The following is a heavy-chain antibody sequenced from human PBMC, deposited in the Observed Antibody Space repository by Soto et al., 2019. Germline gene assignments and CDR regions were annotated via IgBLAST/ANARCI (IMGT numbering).Heavy chain of an antibody. CDR1: GGSFRGYY. Sequence: PSETLSLTCAVHGGSFRGYYWSWIRQPPGKGLEWIGEINHSGSTNYNPSLKSRVTISVDTSKNQFSLKLSSVTAADTAVYYCARERWLQRIFDYWGQGTLVTVSS. J-gene: IGHJ4*02. V-gene: IGHV4-34*01. CDR3: ARERWLQRIFDY. CDR2: INHSGST. D-gene: IGHD5-12*01.